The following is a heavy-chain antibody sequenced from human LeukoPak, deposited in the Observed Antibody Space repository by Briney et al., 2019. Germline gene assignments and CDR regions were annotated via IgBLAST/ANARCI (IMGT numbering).Heavy chain of an antibody. D-gene: IGHD3-3*01. CDR3: AGGVAIPRRPFDY. CDR2: IYSGGTT. CDR1: GFIVSTNY. J-gene: IGHJ4*02. V-gene: IGHV3-53*01. Sequence: GGSLRLSCAASGFIVSTNYMSWVRQAPGKGLEWVSIIYSGGTTYYADSVKGRFTISRDTSENTLYLQMSSLRAEDTAVYYCAGGVAIPRRPFDYWGQGTLVTVSS.